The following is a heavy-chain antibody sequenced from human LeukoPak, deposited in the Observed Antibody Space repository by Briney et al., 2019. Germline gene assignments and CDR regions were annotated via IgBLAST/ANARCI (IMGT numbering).Heavy chain of an antibody. Sequence: GGSLRLSCAASGFTFRTYWMSWVRQAPGKGLEWVANIKQDGNEKYYVDSVKGRFTISRDNAKNSLDLQMNSLRAEDTAVYYCARDGGSYLVDYFDYWGQGTLVTVSS. J-gene: IGHJ4*02. CDR3: ARDGGSYLVDYFDY. CDR2: IKQDGNEK. D-gene: IGHD1-26*01. CDR1: GFTFRTYW. V-gene: IGHV3-7*01.